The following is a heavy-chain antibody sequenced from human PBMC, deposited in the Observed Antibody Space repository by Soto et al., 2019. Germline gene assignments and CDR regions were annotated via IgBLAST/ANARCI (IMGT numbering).Heavy chain of an antibody. Sequence: QITLKESGPTLVKPTQTLTLTCTFSGFSLNTGGVGVGWIRQPPGKALEWLALIYWDDDKRYSPSLKSRLTIPKDTSRTQVVLTMTNMDPVDTATYYCARRPASVNYPYYFDYWGQGTLVTVSS. CDR3: ARRPASVNYPYYFDY. J-gene: IGHJ4*02. CDR1: GFSLNTGGVG. V-gene: IGHV2-5*02. D-gene: IGHD3-10*01. CDR2: IYWDDDK.